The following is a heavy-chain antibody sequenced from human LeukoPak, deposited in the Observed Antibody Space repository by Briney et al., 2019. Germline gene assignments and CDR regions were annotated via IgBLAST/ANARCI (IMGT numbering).Heavy chain of an antibody. CDR3: ARLPDVSGWPFDY. D-gene: IGHD6-19*01. CDR2: IRYSGRT. J-gene: IGHJ4*02. Sequence: SQTLSPTCTASDDSISRDFWTWIRQPPGKGLEWIGYIRYSGRTEYNPSLKSRVTISIQTSKKQFSLKLTSVTAADTAIYYCARLPDVSGWPFDYWGQGILVTVSS. V-gene: IGHV4-59*01. CDR1: DDSISRDF.